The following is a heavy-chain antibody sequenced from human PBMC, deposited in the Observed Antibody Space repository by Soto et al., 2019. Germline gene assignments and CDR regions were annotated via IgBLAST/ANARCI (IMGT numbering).Heavy chain of an antibody. J-gene: IGHJ4*02. Sequence: EVQLVESGGGLVQPGGSLRLSCAASGFTFSSNWMHWVRQAPGKGLVWVSRINSDGSSTSYADSVKGRFTISRDNAKNTLYLQMNSLRAEDTAVYYCARERGKAAAVHFDYWGQGTLVTVSS. D-gene: IGHD6-13*01. CDR2: INSDGSST. CDR1: GFTFSSNW. CDR3: ARERGKAAAVHFDY. V-gene: IGHV3-74*01.